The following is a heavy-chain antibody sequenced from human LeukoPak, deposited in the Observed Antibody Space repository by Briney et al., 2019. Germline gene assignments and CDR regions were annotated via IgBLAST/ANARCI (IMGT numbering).Heavy chain of an antibody. D-gene: IGHD6-6*01. J-gene: IGHJ6*02. CDR3: AWLHSSSRFDYYYYGMDV. CDR2: IIPILGIA. CDR1: GGTFSGYT. V-gene: IGHV1-69*02. Sequence: SVKVSCKASGGTFSGYTISWVRQAPGQGLEWMGRIIPILGIANYAQKFQGRVTITADKSTSTAYMELSSLRSEDTAVYYCAWLHSSSRFDYYYYGMDVWGQGTTVTVSS.